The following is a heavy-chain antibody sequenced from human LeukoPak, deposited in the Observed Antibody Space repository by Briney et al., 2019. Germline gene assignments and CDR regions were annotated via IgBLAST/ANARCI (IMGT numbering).Heavy chain of an antibody. D-gene: IGHD6-6*01. V-gene: IGHV3-21*06. Sequence: GGSLRLSCAAYGFTVSSNYMGWVRQAPGKGLEWVSSISSSSSYIYYADSVRGRFTISRDNAKNSLDLQMNSLEGEDTAVYYCAVGIAGRPGPYYWGQGTLVTVSS. CDR1: GFTVSSNY. CDR3: AVGIAGRPGPYY. J-gene: IGHJ4*02. CDR2: ISSSSSYI.